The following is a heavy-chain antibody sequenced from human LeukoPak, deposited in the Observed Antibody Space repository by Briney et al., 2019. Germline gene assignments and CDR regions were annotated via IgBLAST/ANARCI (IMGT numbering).Heavy chain of an antibody. J-gene: IGHJ4*02. CDR1: GGSISSSSYY. V-gene: IGHV4-39*07. CDR3: ARSHSGYGDYFDY. Sequence: KASETLSLTCTVSGGSISSSSYYWGWIRQPPGKGLEWIGSIYYSGSTYYNPSLKSRVTISVDTSKNQFSLKLSSVTAADTAVYYCARSHSGYGDYFDYWGQGTLVTVSS. D-gene: IGHD5-12*01. CDR2: IYYSGST.